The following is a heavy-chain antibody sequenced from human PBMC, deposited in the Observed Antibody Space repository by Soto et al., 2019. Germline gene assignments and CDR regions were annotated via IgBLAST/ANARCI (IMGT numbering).Heavy chain of an antibody. CDR3: ATDGREYGSGSYISYFDY. D-gene: IGHD3-10*01. V-gene: IGHV1-24*01. J-gene: IGHJ4*02. Sequence: ASVKVSCKVSGYTLTELSMHWVRQAPGKGLEWMGGFDPEDGETIYAQKFQGRVTMTEDTSTDTAYMELSSLRSEDTAVYYCATDGREYGSGSYISYFDYWGQGTLVTVSS. CDR1: GYTLTELS. CDR2: FDPEDGET.